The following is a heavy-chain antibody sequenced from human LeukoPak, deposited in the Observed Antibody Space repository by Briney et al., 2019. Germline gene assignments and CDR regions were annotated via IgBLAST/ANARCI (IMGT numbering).Heavy chain of an antibody. CDR3: ARDGSLPDY. J-gene: IGHJ4*02. D-gene: IGHD2-15*01. Sequence: GGSLRLSCAAPGFTFSSYAMSWVRQAPGQGLVWVSRITSDGSITTYADSVKGRFTISRDNAKNTLYLQMNSLRAEDGAMYYCARDGSLPDYWGQGTLVTVSS. V-gene: IGHV3-74*01. CDR1: GFTFSSYA. CDR2: ITSDGSIT.